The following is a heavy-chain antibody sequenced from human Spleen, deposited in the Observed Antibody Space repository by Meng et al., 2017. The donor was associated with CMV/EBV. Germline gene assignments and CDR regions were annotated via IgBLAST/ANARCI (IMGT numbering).Heavy chain of an antibody. V-gene: IGHV4-30-4*08. CDR1: SATSGTFY. CDR2: ISYSGCT. J-gene: IGHJ5*02. CDR3: AREGNLPITTSNWFDP. D-gene: IGHD1-14*01. Sequence: SATSGTFYWTLIRPPPGNVLSWIGYISYSGCTYYNPSLRSRVTVSVATSKNQFSLLLHSVTAADTAVYYCAREGNLPITTSNWFDPWGQGTLVTVSS.